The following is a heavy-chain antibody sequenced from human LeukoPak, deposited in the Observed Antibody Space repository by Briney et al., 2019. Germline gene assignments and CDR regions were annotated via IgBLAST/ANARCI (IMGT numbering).Heavy chain of an antibody. CDR2: IYYSGST. V-gene: IGHV4-59*01. J-gene: IGHJ4*01. CDR3: ARAPPLGYCSGGSCYSAFWDY. Sequence: SETLSLTCTVSGGSISSSFWSWIRQPPGKGLEWIGYIYYSGSTNYNPSLKSRVTISVDTSKHQFSLKLSSVTAADTAVYYCARAPPLGYCSGGSCYSAFWDYWGQGTLVTVSS. CDR1: GGSISSSF. D-gene: IGHD2-15*01.